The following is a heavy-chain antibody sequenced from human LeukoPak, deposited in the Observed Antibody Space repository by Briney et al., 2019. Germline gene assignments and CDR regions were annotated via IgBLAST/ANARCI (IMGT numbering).Heavy chain of an antibody. V-gene: IGHV3-48*04. J-gene: IGHJ4*02. CDR2: ISDSSTTI. D-gene: IGHD4-17*01. CDR1: GFIFSNYN. Sequence: GGSLRLSCAASGFIFSNYNMNWVRQAPGKGLEWVSYISDSSTTIHYADSVKGRFTISRDNAKNSLYLQLNSLRAEDTAVYYCARKMTSVTTFDQWGQGTLVTVSS. CDR3: ARKMTSVTTFDQ.